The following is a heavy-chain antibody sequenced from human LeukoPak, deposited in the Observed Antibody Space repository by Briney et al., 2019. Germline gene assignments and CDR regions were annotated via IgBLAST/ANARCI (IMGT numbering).Heavy chain of an antibody. J-gene: IGHJ6*03. Sequence: GGSLRLSCATSGFIFSNYEMNWVRQAPGKGLEWVSFIDRSASTIYYADSLKGRFTISRDNAKNSLYLQMNSLRAEDTAVYYCAREGSSYYMDVWGKGTTVTISS. CDR2: IDRSASTI. CDR1: GFIFSNYE. V-gene: IGHV3-48*03. CDR3: AREGSSYYMDV. D-gene: IGHD3-10*01.